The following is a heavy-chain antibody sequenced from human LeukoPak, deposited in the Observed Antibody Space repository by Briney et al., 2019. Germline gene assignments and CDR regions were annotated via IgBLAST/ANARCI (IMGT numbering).Heavy chain of an antibody. CDR2: INTDGSAA. V-gene: IGHV3-74*01. J-gene: IGHJ4*02. Sequence: TGGSLRLSCAASGFTFSSYWMHWVRQAPGKGLLWVSRINTDGSAAHYADSVEGRFTISRDNAKNTLYLQMNSLRAEDTAVYYCVRSPYNSDYWGQGTLVTVSS. D-gene: IGHD1-14*01. CDR1: GFTFSSYW. CDR3: VRSPYNSDY.